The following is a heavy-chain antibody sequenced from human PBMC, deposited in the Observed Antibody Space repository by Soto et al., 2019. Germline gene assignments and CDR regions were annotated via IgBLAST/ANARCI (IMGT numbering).Heavy chain of an antibody. CDR1: GGSISSGDYY. Sequence: PSETLSLTCTVSGGSISSGDYYWSWIRQPPGKGLEWIGYIYYSGSTYYNPSLKSRVTISVDTSKNQFSLKLSSVTAADTAVYYCARVLEEVLFWKKSHHYRLAFWAQGTPDPVSP. J-gene: IGHJ1*01. CDR2: IYYSGST. CDR3: ARVLEEVLFWKKSHHYRLAF. V-gene: IGHV4-30-4*01. D-gene: IGHD3-3*01.